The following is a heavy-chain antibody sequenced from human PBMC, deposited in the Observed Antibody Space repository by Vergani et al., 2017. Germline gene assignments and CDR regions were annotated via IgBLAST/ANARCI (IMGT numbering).Heavy chain of an antibody. CDR3: ARDSVGFDY. Sequence: QVQLQESGPGLVKPSETLSLTCTVSGGSISSHYWSRIRQPPGKGLEWIGYIYYSGSTNYNPSLKSRVTISVDTSKNQFSLKLSSVTAADTAVYYCARDSVGFDYWGQGTLVTVSS. J-gene: IGHJ4*02. CDR1: GGSISSHY. CDR2: IYYSGST. D-gene: IGHD1-26*01. V-gene: IGHV4-59*11.